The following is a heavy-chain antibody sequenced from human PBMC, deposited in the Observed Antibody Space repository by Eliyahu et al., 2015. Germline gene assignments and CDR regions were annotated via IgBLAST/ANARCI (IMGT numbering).Heavy chain of an antibody. J-gene: IGHJ4*02. D-gene: IGHD3-10*01. CDR1: GGSISNDNFY. CDR2: IYYSGST. V-gene: IGHV4-31*03. CDR3: ARDRGDY. Sequence: QVQLQESGPGLVEPSQTLSLTCTXSGGSISNDNFYWSWIRQHPGKGLEWIGYIYYSGSTFYNPSLRSRVTMSVDTSKSQYSLKLRSLTAADTAVYYCARDRGDYWGQGTLVTVSS.